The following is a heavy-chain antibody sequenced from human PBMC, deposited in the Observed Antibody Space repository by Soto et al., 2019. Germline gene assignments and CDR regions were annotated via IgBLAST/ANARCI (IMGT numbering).Heavy chain of an antibody. J-gene: IGHJ3*01. CDR1: GGSISGSHW. D-gene: IGHD3-3*01. CDR2: IYPTGNI. CDR3: AREFFVFFPLDFWAPPHDVFDF. Sequence: SETLSLTCTVSGGSISGSHWWSWVRQAPGKGLEWIGEIYPTGNINFNPSLKSRASMSIDKSKNQLSLKLTSLTAEDTAVYFCAREFFVFFPLDFWAPPHDVFDFGGKGTMVTVSS. V-gene: IGHV4-4*02.